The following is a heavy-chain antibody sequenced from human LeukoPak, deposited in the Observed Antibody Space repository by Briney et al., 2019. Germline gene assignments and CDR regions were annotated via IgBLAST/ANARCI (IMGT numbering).Heavy chain of an antibody. CDR3: ASLHDQFDY. D-gene: IGHD3-16*01. V-gene: IGHV3-48*03. J-gene: IGHJ4*02. CDR1: GFTFSSYE. Sequence: GGSLRLSCAASGFTFSSYEMNWVRQAPGKGLEWGSYISSSGSTIYYADSVKGRFTISRDNAKNSLYLQMNSLRAEDTAVYYCASLHDQFDYWGQGTLVTVSS. CDR2: ISSSGSTI.